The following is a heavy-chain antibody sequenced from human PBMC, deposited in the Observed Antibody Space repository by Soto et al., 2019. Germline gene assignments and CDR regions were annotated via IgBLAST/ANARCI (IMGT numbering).Heavy chain of an antibody. Sequence: VRQAPGQGIECMGWISAYNGNTNYAQKLQGRVTMTRDTSISTAYMELSSLRSEDTAVYYCAEVEKDDSSSFSYWGQGALVT. CDR3: AEVEKDDSSSFSY. D-gene: IGHD6-13*01. J-gene: IGHJ4*02. V-gene: IGHV1-18*01. CDR2: ISAYNGNT.